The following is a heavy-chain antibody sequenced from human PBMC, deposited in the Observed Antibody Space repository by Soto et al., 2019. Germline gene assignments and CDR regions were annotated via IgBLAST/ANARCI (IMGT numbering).Heavy chain of an antibody. CDR2: IYYSGST. Sequence: SETLSLTCTVSGGSISSYYWSWIRQPPGKGLEWIGYIYYSGSTNYNPSLKSRVTISVDTSKNQFSLKLSSVTAADTAVYYCARQTSITIFGVVTSHYYMDVWSKGTTVTVSS. J-gene: IGHJ6*03. D-gene: IGHD3-3*01. CDR3: ARQTSITIFGVVTSHYYMDV. CDR1: GGSISSYY. V-gene: IGHV4-59*08.